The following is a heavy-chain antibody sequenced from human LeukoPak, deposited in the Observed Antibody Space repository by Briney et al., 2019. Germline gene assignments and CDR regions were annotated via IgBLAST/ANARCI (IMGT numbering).Heavy chain of an antibody. CDR1: GDSVSSNSAA. CDR2: TYYKSKWYK. D-gene: IGHD1-26*01. V-gene: IGHV6-1*01. Sequence: SQTLSLTCAISGDSVSSNSAAWNWIRQSPSRGLEWLGRTYYKSKWYKDYTGSVNSRITINPDTSKNQFPLQLNSVTPEDTAVYYCARGGPWDLPVGKFDYWGQGTLVTVSS. CDR3: ARGGPWDLPVGKFDY. J-gene: IGHJ4*02.